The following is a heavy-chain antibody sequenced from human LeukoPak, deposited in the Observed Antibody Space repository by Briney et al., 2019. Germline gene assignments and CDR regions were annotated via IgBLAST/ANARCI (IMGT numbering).Heavy chain of an antibody. J-gene: IGHJ4*02. CDR3: ARTSGVRVQLWTELDY. CDR1: GFTFSSSA. Sequence: GGSLRLSCAASGFTFSSSAMNWVRQAPGKGLEWVSLISGSGDSTYYADSVKGRFTVSRDNSKNTLYLQMNSLRVEDMAVYYCARTSGVRVQLWTELDYWGQGTLVTVSS. D-gene: IGHD1-7*01. V-gene: IGHV3-23*01. CDR2: ISGSGDST.